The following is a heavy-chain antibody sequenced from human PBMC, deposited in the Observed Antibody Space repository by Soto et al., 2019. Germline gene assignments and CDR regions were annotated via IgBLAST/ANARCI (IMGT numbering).Heavy chain of an antibody. CDR2: IRSKAYGGTT. V-gene: IGHV3-49*03. CDR1: GFTFGDYA. CDR3: TTEGFLINPVDAFDI. J-gene: IGHJ3*02. Sequence: PGGSLRLSCTASGFTFGDYAMSWFRQAPGKGLEWVGFIRSKAYGGTTEYAASVKGRFTISRDDSKSIAYLQMNSLKTEDTAVYYCTTEGFLINPVDAFDIWGQGTMVTVSS. D-gene: IGHD3-3*01.